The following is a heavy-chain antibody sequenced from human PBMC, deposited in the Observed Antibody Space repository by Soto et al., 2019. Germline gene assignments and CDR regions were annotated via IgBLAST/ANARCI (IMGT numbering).Heavy chain of an antibody. CDR1: GFTFSSYW. J-gene: IGHJ3*02. Sequence: GGSLRLSCAASGFTFSSYWMSWVRQAPGKGLEWVANIKQDGSEKYYVDSVKGRFTISRDNAKNSLYLQMNSLRAEDTAVYYCARVFGYGDYVYAFDIWGQGTMVTVSS. CDR3: ARVFGYGDYVYAFDI. V-gene: IGHV3-7*05. D-gene: IGHD4-17*01. CDR2: IKQDGSEK.